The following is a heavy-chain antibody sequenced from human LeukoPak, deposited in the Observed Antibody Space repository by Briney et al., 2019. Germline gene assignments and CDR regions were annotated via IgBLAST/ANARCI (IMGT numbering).Heavy chain of an antibody. D-gene: IGHD3/OR15-3a*01. CDR1: GYTFTSYD. CDR2: IIPIFGTA. CDR3: ARNVDTEKAE. V-gene: IGHV1-69*13. J-gene: IGHJ4*02. Sequence: SVKVSCKASGYTFTSYDISWVRQAPGQGLEWMGGIIPIFGTANYAQKFQGRVTITADESTSTAYMELSSLRSEDTAVYYCARNVDTEKAEWGQGTLVTVSS.